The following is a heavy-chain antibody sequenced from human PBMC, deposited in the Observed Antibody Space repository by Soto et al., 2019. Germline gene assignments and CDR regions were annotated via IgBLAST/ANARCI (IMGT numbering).Heavy chain of an antibody. CDR2: ISPMFGEA. CDR1: GGTFNTYA. CDR3: AREVQVHTPAFVY. V-gene: IGHV1-69*19. D-gene: IGHD3-10*01. J-gene: IGHJ4*02. Sequence: VQLVQSGAEMKKPGSSVKVSCQSSGGTFNTYAMNWVRQAPGQGPEWMGDISPMFGEANYAPKFQGRVTITADESTGTSYMQLSSLTSEDTALYFCAREVQVHTPAFVYWGQGTLVTVSS.